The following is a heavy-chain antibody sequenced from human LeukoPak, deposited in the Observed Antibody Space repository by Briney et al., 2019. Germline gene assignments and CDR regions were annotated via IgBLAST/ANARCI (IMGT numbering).Heavy chain of an antibody. CDR1: GGSISSSSYY. J-gene: IGHJ4*02. V-gene: IGHV4-39*01. CDR3: ARLSIAAAGPDFDY. D-gene: IGHD6-13*01. Sequence: TSETLSLTCTVSGGSISSSSYYWGWIRQPPGKGLEWIGSIYYSGSTYYNPSLKSRVTISVDTSKNQFPLKLSSVTAADTAVYYCARLSIAAAGPDFDYWGQGTLVTVSS. CDR2: IYYSGST.